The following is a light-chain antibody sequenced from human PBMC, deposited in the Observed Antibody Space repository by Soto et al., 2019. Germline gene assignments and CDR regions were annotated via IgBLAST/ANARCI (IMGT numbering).Light chain of an antibody. J-gene: IGKJ1*01. V-gene: IGKV1-39*01. CDR2: AAS. Sequence: DSQMTQSPSSLSASVGDRVTITCRASQTISNYLNWYQQKPGKAPKVLIYAASSLQSGVPSRFSGSGSGTDFTLTISSLQPENFATYYCQQTYSIPRTFGQGGKV. CDR3: QQTYSIPRT. CDR1: QTISNY.